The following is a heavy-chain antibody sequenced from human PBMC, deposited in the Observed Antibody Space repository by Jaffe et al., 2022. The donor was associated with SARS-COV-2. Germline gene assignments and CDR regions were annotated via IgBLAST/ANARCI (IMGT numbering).Heavy chain of an antibody. D-gene: IGHD3-10*01. Sequence: EVQLLESGGGLVQPGGSLRLTCAASGFPFSVYAMSWVRQSPGKGLEWVSGIGTDVNEAHYADSVKGRFTIARDNLKNTLYLQMNSLRAEDTALYYCAKDYPTGFWYGSGTMFDSWGQGSLVTVSS. CDR3: AKDYPTGFWYGSGTMFDS. J-gene: IGHJ4*02. CDR2: IGTDVNEA. V-gene: IGHV3-23*01. CDR1: GFPFSVYA.